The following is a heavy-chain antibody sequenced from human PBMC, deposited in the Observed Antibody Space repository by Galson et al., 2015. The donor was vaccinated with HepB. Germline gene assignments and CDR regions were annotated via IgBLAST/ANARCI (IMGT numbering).Heavy chain of an antibody. D-gene: IGHD2-8*01. Sequence: SLRLSCAASGFTFSSYGMHWVRQAPGKGLEWVAVISYDGSNKYYADSVKGRFTISRDNSKNTLYLQMNSLRAEDTAVYYCAKDSTYCTNGVCYGYFDYWGQGTLVTVSS. J-gene: IGHJ4*02. CDR1: GFTFSSYG. CDR2: ISYDGSNK. V-gene: IGHV3-30*18. CDR3: AKDSTYCTNGVCYGYFDY.